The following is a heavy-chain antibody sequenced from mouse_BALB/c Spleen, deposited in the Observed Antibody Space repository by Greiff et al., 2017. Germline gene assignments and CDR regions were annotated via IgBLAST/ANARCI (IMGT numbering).Heavy chain of an antibody. Sequence: EVKLMESGGGLVKPGGSLKLSCAASGFTFSSYTMSWVRQTPEKRLEWVATISSGGSYTYYPDSVKGRFTISRDNAKNTLYLQMSSLKSEDTAMYYCARDGDYRYGFAYWGQGTLVTVSA. D-gene: IGHD2-14*01. CDR3: ARDGDYRYGFAY. J-gene: IGHJ3*01. CDR2: ISSGGSYT. V-gene: IGHV5-6-4*01. CDR1: GFTFSSYT.